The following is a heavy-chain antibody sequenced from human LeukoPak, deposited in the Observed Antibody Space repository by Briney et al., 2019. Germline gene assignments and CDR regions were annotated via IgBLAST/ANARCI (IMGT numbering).Heavy chain of an antibody. CDR2: IYYSGST. Sequence: SETLSLTCTVSGGSISSSSYYWGWIRQPPGKGLEWIGSIYYSGSTYYNPSLKSRVTISVDTSKNQFSLKLSSVTAADTAVYYCARDSALTGTTDYWGQGTPVTVSS. J-gene: IGHJ4*02. V-gene: IGHV4-39*07. CDR1: GGSISSSSYY. CDR3: ARDSALTGTTDY. D-gene: IGHD1-7*01.